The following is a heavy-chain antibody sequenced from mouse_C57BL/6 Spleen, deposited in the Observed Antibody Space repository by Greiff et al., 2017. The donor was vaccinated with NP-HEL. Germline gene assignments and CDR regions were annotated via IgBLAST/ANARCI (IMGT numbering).Heavy chain of an antibody. CDR3: ARRAGQGDFDY. CDR1: GYTFTSYW. V-gene: IGHV1-64*01. J-gene: IGHJ2*01. D-gene: IGHD3-3*01. CDR2: IHPNSGST. Sequence: QVQLQQPGAELVKPGASVKLSCKASGYTFTSYWMHWVKQRPGQGLEWIGMIHPNSGSTNYNEKFKSKATLTVDKSSSTAYMQLSSLTSEDSAVYYCARRAGQGDFDYWGQGTTLTVSS.